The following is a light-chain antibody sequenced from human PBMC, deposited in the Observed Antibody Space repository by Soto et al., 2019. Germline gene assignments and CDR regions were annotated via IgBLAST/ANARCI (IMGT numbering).Light chain of an antibody. CDR1: QSVSSSY. CDR3: QQYNNWPRAT. CDR2: GAS. V-gene: IGKV3-20*01. J-gene: IGKJ4*01. Sequence: EIVLTQSPGTVSLSPLERATLSCMASQSVSSSYLAWYQQKPGQAPRLLIYGASSRATGIPDRFSGSGSGTDFTLTISRLEPEDFAVYYCQQYNNWPRATFGGGTKVDIK.